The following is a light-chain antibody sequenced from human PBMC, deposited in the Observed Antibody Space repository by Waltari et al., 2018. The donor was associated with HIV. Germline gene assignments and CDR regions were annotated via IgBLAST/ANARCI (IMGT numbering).Light chain of an antibody. V-gene: IGLV3-21*02. Sequence: SYVLTQPPSVSVAPGQTAMITRGGNNIGSKTVQWYQQKPGQAPRLVIYDDADRPSGIPERFSGSNSGNTATLTISRVEAGDEADYFCQVWDGNSDHQVFGGGTKLTVL. CDR1: NIGSKT. CDR3: QVWDGNSDHQV. J-gene: IGLJ3*02. CDR2: DDA.